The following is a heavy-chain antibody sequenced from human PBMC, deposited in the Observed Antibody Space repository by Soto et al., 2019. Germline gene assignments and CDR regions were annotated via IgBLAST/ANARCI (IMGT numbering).Heavy chain of an antibody. CDR1: GGTFSSYA. CDR3: ARLPYYYDSSGYYDY. D-gene: IGHD3-22*01. J-gene: IGHJ4*02. Sequence: AVKVSCKASGGTFSSYAISWVRQAPGQGLEWMGGIIPIFGTANYAQKFQGRVTITADESTSTAYMELSSLRSEDTAVYYCARLPYYYDSSGYYDYWGQGTLVTVSS. V-gene: IGHV1-69*13. CDR2: IIPIFGTA.